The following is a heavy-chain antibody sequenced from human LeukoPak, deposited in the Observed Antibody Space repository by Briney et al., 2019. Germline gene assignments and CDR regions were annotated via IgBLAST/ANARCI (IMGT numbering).Heavy chain of an antibody. J-gene: IGHJ5*02. CDR3: TRDPLYYYDSSGYYYGWFDP. V-gene: IGHV3-49*04. D-gene: IGHD3-22*01. Sequence: PGGALRLSCTASGFTFGDYAMSWVGQAPGKGLEGVGLVRSKAYGGTTEYAASVKGKFTISRDDSKSIAYLQMNSLKTEDTAVYYCTRDPLYYYDSSGYYYGWFDPWGQGTLVTVSS. CDR2: VRSKAYGGTT. CDR1: GFTFGDYA.